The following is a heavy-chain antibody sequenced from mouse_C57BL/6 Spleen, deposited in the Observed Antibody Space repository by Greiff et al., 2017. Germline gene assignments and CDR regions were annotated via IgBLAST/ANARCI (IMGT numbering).Heavy chain of an antibody. V-gene: IGHV1-63*01. CDR2: IYPGGGYT. Sequence: QVQLQQSGAELVRPGPSVKMSCKASGYTFTHYWIGWAKQRPGHGLEWIGDIYPGGGYTNYNEKFKGKATLTADKSSSTAYMQFSSLTSEDSAIYFCAREGGYFDYWGQGTTRTVSS. CDR1: GYTFTHYW. CDR3: AREGGYFDY. J-gene: IGHJ2*01.